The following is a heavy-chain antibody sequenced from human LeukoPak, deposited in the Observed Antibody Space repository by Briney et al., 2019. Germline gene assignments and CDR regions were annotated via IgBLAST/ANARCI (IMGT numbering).Heavy chain of an antibody. CDR2: IHSDGTT. Sequence: SETLSLTCSVSGGSLTNYYWGWIRQPPGKGLEFIGYIHSDGTTNYDSSLQSRVAISLDTSKIQFSLRLYSVTAADTAVYYCARHGRMGTINPSYWGQGTLVTVSS. V-gene: IGHV4-59*08. CDR3: ARHGRMGTINPSY. CDR1: GGSLTNYY. D-gene: IGHD5-24*01. J-gene: IGHJ4*02.